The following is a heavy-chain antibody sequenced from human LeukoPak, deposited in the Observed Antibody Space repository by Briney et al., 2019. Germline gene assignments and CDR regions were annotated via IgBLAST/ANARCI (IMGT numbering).Heavy chain of an antibody. CDR3: ARGVGGYDLLAYYYYYMDV. CDR2: ISGSGGST. CDR1: GFTFSTYA. V-gene: IGHV3-23*01. J-gene: IGHJ6*03. D-gene: IGHD5-12*01. Sequence: GGSLRLSCAASGFTFSTYAMNWVRQAPGKGLEWVSGISGSGGSTTYADSVKGRFTISRDSSKNTLYLQMNSLRAEDTAVYYCARGVGGYDLLAYYYYYMDVWGKGTTVTVSS.